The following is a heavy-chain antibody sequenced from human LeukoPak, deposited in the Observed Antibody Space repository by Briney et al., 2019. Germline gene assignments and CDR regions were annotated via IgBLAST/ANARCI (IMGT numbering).Heavy chain of an antibody. Sequence: GGSLRLSCAASGFTFSSYWMSWVRQAPGKGLEWVANIKQDGSEKYYVDSVKGRFTISRDNAKNSLYLQMNSLRAEDTAVYYCASYSGYAHLDYWGQGTLVTVSS. CDR3: ASYSGYAHLDY. V-gene: IGHV3-7*01. D-gene: IGHD5-12*01. CDR2: IKQDGSEK. CDR1: GFTFSSYW. J-gene: IGHJ4*02.